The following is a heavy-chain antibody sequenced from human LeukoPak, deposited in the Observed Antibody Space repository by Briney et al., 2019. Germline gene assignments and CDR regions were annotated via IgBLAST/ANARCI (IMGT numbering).Heavy chain of an antibody. D-gene: IGHD6-13*01. Sequence: SETLSLTCTVSGGSISSSSYYWGWIRQPPGKGLEWIGSIYYSGSTYYNPSLKSRVTISVDTSKNQFSLKLSSVTAADTAVYYCASGGGAAAGEIDAFDIWGQGTMVTVSS. CDR2: IYYSGST. J-gene: IGHJ3*02. V-gene: IGHV4-39*07. CDR3: ASGGGAAAGEIDAFDI. CDR1: GGSISSSSYY.